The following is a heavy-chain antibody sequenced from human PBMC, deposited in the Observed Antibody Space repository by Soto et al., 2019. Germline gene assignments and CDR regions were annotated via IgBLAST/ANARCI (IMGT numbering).Heavy chain of an antibody. CDR2: IYYSGST. CDR1: GGSISSYY. V-gene: IGHV4-59*08. CDR3: ASLADMDQPPDY. Sequence: SETLSLTCTVSGGSISSYYWSWIRQPPGKGLEWIGYIYYSGSTNYNPSLKSRVTISVDTSKNQFSLKLSSVTAADTAVYYCASLADMDQPPDYWGQGTLVTVSS. J-gene: IGHJ4*02.